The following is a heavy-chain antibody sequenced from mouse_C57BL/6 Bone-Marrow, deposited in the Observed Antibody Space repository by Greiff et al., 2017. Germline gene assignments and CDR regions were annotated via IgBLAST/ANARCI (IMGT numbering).Heavy chain of an antibody. Sequence: QVQLQQPGAELVKPGASVKLSCKASGYTFTSYWMHWVKQRPGQGLEWIGMIHPNSGSTNYNEKFKSKATLTVDKSSSTAYMQLSSLTSEDSAVYYCARAGTTVVAEWYFDVWGTGTTVTVSS. CDR2: IHPNSGST. D-gene: IGHD1-1*01. CDR1: GYTFTSYW. J-gene: IGHJ1*03. V-gene: IGHV1-64*01. CDR3: ARAGTTVVAEWYFDV.